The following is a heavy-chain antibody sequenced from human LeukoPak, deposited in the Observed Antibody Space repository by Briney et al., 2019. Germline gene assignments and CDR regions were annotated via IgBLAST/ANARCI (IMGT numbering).Heavy chain of an antibody. D-gene: IGHD3-22*01. CDR2: IIPIFGTA. CDR1: GGTFSSYA. J-gene: IGHJ5*02. CDR3: ARGNSYYYDSSGYQPYNWFDP. Sequence: SVKVSCKASGGTFSSYAISWVRQAPGQGLEWMGGIIPIFGTANYAQKFQGRVTITADESTSTAYMELSSLRSEDTAVYYCARGNSYYYDSSGYQPYNWFDPWGQGTLVTVSS. V-gene: IGHV1-69*13.